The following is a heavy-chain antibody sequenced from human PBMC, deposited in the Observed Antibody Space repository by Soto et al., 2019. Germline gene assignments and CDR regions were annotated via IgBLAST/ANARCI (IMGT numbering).Heavy chain of an antibody. V-gene: IGHV3-48*03. Sequence: EVQLVESGGGLVQPGGSLRLSCAGSGFTFSSYEIHWVRQAPGKGLEWVSYISKSGSTIYYADSVKGRFTISRDSAKDSLYLQMNSLRAEDTAVYFCAREGYYYFDYWGQGTLVAVSS. CDR1: GFTFSSYE. CDR2: ISKSGSTI. J-gene: IGHJ4*02. CDR3: AREGYYYFDY. D-gene: IGHD1-1*01.